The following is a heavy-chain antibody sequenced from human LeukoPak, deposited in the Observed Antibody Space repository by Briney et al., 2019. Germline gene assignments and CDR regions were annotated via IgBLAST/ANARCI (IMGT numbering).Heavy chain of an antibody. J-gene: IGHJ4*02. CDR3: ARDLESEPGQGPDY. CDR1: GFTFSTYA. Sequence: PGGSLRLSCAASGFTFSTYAMHWVHQVPGKGLEWVAVISYDGSNKYYADSVKGRFTISRDNSKNTLYLQMNSLRGEDTGVYYCARDLESEPGQGPDYWGQGTLVTVSS. V-gene: IGHV3-30-3*01. CDR2: ISYDGSNK. D-gene: IGHD1-14*01.